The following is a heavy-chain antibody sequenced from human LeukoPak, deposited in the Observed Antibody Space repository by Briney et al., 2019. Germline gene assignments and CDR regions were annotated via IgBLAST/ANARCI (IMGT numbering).Heavy chain of an antibody. D-gene: IGHD3-22*01. Sequence: TETLSLTCTVSGDSLNNNNYSWGRIRQPPVKGREWIGNIYYSGSTYYNPSLKSRVTISVDMSKNQCSLKLSSVTAADTAVYYCARGYTTMIYYWGQGTLVTVSS. CDR3: ARGYTTMIYY. CDR1: GDSLNNNNYS. J-gene: IGHJ4*02. CDR2: IYYSGST. V-gene: IGHV4-39*01.